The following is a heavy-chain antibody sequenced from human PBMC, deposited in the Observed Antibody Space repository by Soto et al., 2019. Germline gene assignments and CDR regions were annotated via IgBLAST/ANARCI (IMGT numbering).Heavy chain of an antibody. J-gene: IGHJ6*02. D-gene: IGHD6-19*01. V-gene: IGHV1-69*01. CDR1: GGTFSSYA. CDR2: IIPIFGTA. CDR3: ARQGAGDYYYGMDV. Sequence: QVQLVQSGAEVKKPGSSVKVSCKASGGTFSSYAISWVRQAPGQGLEWMGGIIPIFGTANYAQKFQGRVTLTADEATSTAYMELSSLRSADTAVYYCARQGAGDYYYGMDVWGQGTTVTVSS.